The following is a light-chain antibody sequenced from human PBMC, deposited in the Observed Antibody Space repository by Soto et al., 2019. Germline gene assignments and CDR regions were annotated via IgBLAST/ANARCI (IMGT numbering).Light chain of an antibody. V-gene: IGKV3-15*01. Sequence: EIVMTQSPATLSVSPGERATLSCRASQSVSSNLAWYQQKPGQAPRLLIYGASTRATGIPARFSGSGSGTEFTLTISSLQYEDFAVYYCQQYNNPFTFGPGTKVDIK. CDR1: QSVSSN. CDR2: GAS. J-gene: IGKJ3*01. CDR3: QQYNNPFT.